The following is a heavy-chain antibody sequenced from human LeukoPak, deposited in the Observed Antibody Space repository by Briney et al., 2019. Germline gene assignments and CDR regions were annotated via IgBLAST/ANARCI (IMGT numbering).Heavy chain of an antibody. CDR3: AKVKAVGYYYDSSGYRLHAFDI. D-gene: IGHD3-22*01. CDR2: IYYSGST. Sequence: SETLSLTCTVSGGSISSYYWSWIRQPPGKGLEWIGYIYYSGSTNYNPSLKSRVTISVDTSKNQFSLKLSSVTAADTAVYYCAKVKAVGYYYDSSGYRLHAFDIWGQGTMVTASS. CDR1: GGSISSYY. V-gene: IGHV4-59*01. J-gene: IGHJ3*02.